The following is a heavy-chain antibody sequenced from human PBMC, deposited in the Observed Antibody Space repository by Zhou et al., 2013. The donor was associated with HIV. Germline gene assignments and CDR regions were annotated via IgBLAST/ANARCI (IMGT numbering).Heavy chain of an antibody. Sequence: QVQLLESGPGLVKPSETLSLTCSVSGGSVSDHYWNWIRQPPGKGLEWVGSITYNGNTNYSPSLRGRVIISVDKSKNEVSLKMTSVTAADTARYYCAKVSHWGQLVFDLWGRGFLVTVSS. V-gene: IGHV4-59*02. CDR3: AKVSHWGQLVFDL. CDR1: GGSVSDHY. D-gene: IGHD6-13*01. CDR2: ITYNGNT. J-gene: IGHJ2*01.